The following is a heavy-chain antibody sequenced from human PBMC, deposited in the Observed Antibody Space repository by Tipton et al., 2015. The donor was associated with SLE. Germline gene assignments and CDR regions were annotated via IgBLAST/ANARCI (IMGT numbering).Heavy chain of an antibody. D-gene: IGHD1-26*01. CDR1: GFTFSSYG. CDR2: ISYDGSNE. J-gene: IGHJ3*02. V-gene: IGHV3-30*18. CDR3: AKDGEWELLQGGAFDI. Sequence: SLRLSCAASGFTFSSYGIHWVRQAPGKGLEWVAVISYDGSNEYYGDSVKGRFTISRDNSKNTLYLQMNSLRAEDMAVYYCAKDGEWELLQGGAFDIWGQGTMVTVSS.